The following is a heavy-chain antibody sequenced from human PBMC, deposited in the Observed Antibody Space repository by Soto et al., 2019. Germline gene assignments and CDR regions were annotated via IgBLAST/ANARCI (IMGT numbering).Heavy chain of an antibody. V-gene: IGHV3-15*07. J-gene: IGHJ4*01. Sequence: GGSLRLSCAASGFTFSNACINWVRQAPGKGLEWVGCIKSKTDGGTTDYAEPVKGRFAISRDDSNNMVYLQMNSLKIEDTAVYYCTTDSYSTIIIVRFDYWGHGTLVTVSS. D-gene: IGHD3-22*01. CDR1: GFTFSNAC. CDR3: TTDSYSTIIIVRFDY. CDR2: IKSKTDGGTT.